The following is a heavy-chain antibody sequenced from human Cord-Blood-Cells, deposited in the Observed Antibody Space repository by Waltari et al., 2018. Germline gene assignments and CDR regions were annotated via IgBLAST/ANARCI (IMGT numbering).Heavy chain of an antibody. CDR3: ARGWGSDY. D-gene: IGHD7-27*01. CDR1: GGPIRSYY. CDR2: IYYSGST. V-gene: IGHV4-59*01. J-gene: IGHJ4*02. Sequence: QVQLQESGPGLVKPSETLSLTCTVSGGPIRSYYWSWIRQPPGKGLEWIGYIYYSGSTNYNPSLKSRVTISVDTSKNQFSLKLSSVTAADTAVYYCARGWGSDYWGQGTLVTVSS.